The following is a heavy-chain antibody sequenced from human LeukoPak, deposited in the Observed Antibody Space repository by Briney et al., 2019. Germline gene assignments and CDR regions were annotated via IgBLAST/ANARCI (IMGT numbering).Heavy chain of an antibody. Sequence: SVKVSCKASGGTFSSYAISWVRQAPGQGLEWMGGIIPIFGTANYAQKFQGRVTITADESTSTAYMELSSLRSEDTAVYYCARSRYYDSSGYSYFDYWGQGTLVTVSS. D-gene: IGHD3-22*01. V-gene: IGHV1-69*13. CDR2: IIPIFGTA. CDR3: ARSRYYDSSGYSYFDY. J-gene: IGHJ4*02. CDR1: GGTFSSYA.